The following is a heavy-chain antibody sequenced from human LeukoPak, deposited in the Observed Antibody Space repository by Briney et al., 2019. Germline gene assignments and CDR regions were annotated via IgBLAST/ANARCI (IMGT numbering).Heavy chain of an antibody. CDR1: GFTFSSYS. CDR2: ISSSTSPM. J-gene: IGHJ4*02. V-gene: IGHV3-48*02. CDR3: ARAYCSGGSCYFDY. Sequence: PGGSLRLSCAASGFTFSSYSMNWVRQTPGKGLEWISYISSSTSPMYYADSVKGRFTISRDNAKNSLYLQMNSLRDEDTAVYYCARAYCSGGSCYFDYWGQGALVTVSS. D-gene: IGHD2-15*01.